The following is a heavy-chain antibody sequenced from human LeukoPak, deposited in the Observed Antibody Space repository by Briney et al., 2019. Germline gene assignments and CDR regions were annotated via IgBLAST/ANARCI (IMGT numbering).Heavy chain of an antibody. CDR1: GGSISSYY. V-gene: IGHV4-59*08. CDR2: VYYSGST. J-gene: IGHJ6*02. Sequence: PSETLSLTCTVSGGSISSYYWSWIRQPPGKGLEWIGYVYYSGSTNYNPSLKSRVTISVDTSKNQFSLKLSSVTAADTAVYYCARTDSSGWSGALYYYYGMDVWGQGTTVTVSS. CDR3: ARTDSSGWSGALYYYYGMDV. D-gene: IGHD6-19*01.